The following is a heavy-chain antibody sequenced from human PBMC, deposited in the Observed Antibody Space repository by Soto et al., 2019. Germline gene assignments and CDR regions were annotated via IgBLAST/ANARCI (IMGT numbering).Heavy chain of an antibody. D-gene: IGHD2-15*01. J-gene: IGHJ6*02. V-gene: IGHV1-69*12. Sequence: QVQLVQSGAEVKKPGSSVKVSCKASGGTFSSYAISWVRQAPGQGLEWMGGIIPIFGTANYAQKFQGRVTIHADEATSTAYLELRSLSSEDTAVYYCARATVVVVAAIPPHRPKYVDEDYYYGMDVWGQGTTVTVSS. CDR1: GGTFSSYA. CDR3: ARATVVVVAAIPPHRPKYVDEDYYYGMDV. CDR2: IIPIFGTA.